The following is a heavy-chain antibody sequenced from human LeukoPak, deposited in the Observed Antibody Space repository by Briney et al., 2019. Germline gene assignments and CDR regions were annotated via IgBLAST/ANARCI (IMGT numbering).Heavy chain of an antibody. D-gene: IGHD6-19*01. V-gene: IGHV4-4*02. Sequence: PSGTLSLTRAVSGGSISSSNWWSWVPRPPGKGLEGIGEIYHRGSTNYNPSLKSPVTISVDKSKNQVSLRLKYVTAAETGVYYCAGSAAILREGGWMTWFDPWGQGTLVTVSS. CDR2: IYHRGST. J-gene: IGHJ5*02. CDR1: GGSISSSNW. CDR3: AGSAAILREGGWMTWFDP.